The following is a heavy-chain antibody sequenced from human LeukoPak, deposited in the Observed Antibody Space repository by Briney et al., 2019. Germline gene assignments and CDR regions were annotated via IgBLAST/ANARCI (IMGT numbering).Heavy chain of an antibody. J-gene: IGHJ4*02. CDR1: GGSIGSYY. CDR3: ARLTTVMAVDY. CDR2: IFYSGTT. V-gene: IGHV4-59*01. D-gene: IGHD4-11*01. Sequence: SETLSLTCTVSGGSIGSYYWSWIRQPPGKGLEWIGYIFYSGTTNYNPSLMSRVSISVDTSKNQFSLKLSSVTAADTAIYYCARLTTVMAVDYWGQGTLVTVSS.